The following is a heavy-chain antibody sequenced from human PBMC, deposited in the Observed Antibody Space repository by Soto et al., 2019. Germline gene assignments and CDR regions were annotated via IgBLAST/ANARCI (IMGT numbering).Heavy chain of an antibody. J-gene: IGHJ4*02. CDR1: GGSISSYY. V-gene: IGHV4-59*08. CDR2: IYYSGST. D-gene: IGHD1-1*01. Sequence: QVQLQESGPGLVKPSETLSLTCTVSGGSISSYYWSWIRQPTGKGLEWIGYIYYSGSTNYNPSLKSRVNISIATSNNQCSLKLSSVTAADTAVYYCARRYGYSFDYWGQGTLVTVSS. CDR3: ARRYGYSFDY.